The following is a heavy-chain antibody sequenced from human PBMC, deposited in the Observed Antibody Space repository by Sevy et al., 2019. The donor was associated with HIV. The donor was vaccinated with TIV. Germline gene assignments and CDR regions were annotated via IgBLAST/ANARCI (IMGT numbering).Heavy chain of an antibody. Sequence: SETLSLTCTVSGGSISSYYWSWIRQPPGKGLEWIGYIYYSGSTNYNPSLKSRVTISVDTSKNQFSLKLSSVTAADTAVYYCARDKSRTTVVTPVGADAFDIWGQGTMVTVSS. CDR1: GGSISSYY. CDR3: ARDKSRTTVVTPVGADAFDI. CDR2: IYYSGST. J-gene: IGHJ3*02. D-gene: IGHD4-17*01. V-gene: IGHV4-59*01.